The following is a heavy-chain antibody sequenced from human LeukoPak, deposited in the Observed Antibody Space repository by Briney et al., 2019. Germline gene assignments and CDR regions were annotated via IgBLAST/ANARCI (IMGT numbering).Heavy chain of an antibody. D-gene: IGHD1-14*01. Sequence: GGSLRLSCAVSAFTFSDNYMTWIRQAPGKGLESVSYISPSGTDISYADSVKGRFTISRDNAKNSLYLQMNSLRAEDTAVYYCSGDPRNLDYWGQGTLVTVSS. J-gene: IGHJ4*02. CDR1: AFTFSDNY. V-gene: IGHV3-11*01. CDR3: SGDPRNLDY. CDR2: ISPSGTDI.